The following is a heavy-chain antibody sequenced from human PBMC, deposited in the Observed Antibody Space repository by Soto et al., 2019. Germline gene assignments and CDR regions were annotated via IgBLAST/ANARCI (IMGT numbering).Heavy chain of an antibody. CDR3: ARLRWYWGDAFDL. Sequence: QVQLVQSGADVKKPGSSVKVSCKTSGGSFGSSAISWVRQAPAQGLEWMGEIIPVFDKANYAQNFQGRLTITADELTGTVFMELSSLRSEDAAVYFCARLRWYWGDAFDLWGLGTCVTVSS. CDR1: GGSFGSSA. J-gene: IGHJ3*01. D-gene: IGHD2-15*01. V-gene: IGHV1-69*01. CDR2: IIPVFDKA.